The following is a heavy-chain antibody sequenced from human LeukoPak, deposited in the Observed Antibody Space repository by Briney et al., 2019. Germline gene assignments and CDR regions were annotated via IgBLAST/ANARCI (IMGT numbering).Heavy chain of an antibody. CDR3: ANQQHTGSYWGAIDY. Sequence: GGSLRLSCAASGFTFSSYWMSWVRQAPGKGLEWVANIKQDGSEKYFVDSVKGRFTISRDNAKNSLYLQMNSLRAEDTAVYYCANQQHTGSYWGAIDYWGQGTLVTVSS. J-gene: IGHJ4*02. CDR2: IKQDGSEK. V-gene: IGHV3-7*02. CDR1: GFTFSSYW. D-gene: IGHD1-26*01.